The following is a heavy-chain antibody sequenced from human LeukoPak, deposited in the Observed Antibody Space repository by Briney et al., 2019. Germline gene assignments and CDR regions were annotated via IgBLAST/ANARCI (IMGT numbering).Heavy chain of an antibody. D-gene: IGHD6-19*01. J-gene: IGHJ4*02. CDR3: AKDGPGGWYFDS. Sequence: GGSLRLSCAASGFTFSRYGMHWVRQAPGKGLEWVANIKQDGSEKHYVDSVNGRFTISRDNAKDSLYLQMNSLRAEDTAVYYCAKDGPGGWYFDSWGQGTPVTVSS. V-gene: IGHV3-7*03. CDR1: GFTFSRYG. CDR2: IKQDGSEK.